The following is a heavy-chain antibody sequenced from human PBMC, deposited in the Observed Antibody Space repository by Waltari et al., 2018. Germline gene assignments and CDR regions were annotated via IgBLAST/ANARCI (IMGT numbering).Heavy chain of an antibody. J-gene: IGHJ4*02. D-gene: IGHD3-9*01. CDR2: FDPEDGET. Sequence: QVQLVQSGAAVKKPGASVKVSCTVSGYTLTELSMPWVRQAPGKGLEWMGGFDPEDGETIYAQKCQGRATMTEDTSTDTAYMELSSLRSEDTAVYYCATFSTGTGTFDYWGQGTLVTVSS. CDR3: ATFSTGTGTFDY. CDR1: GYTLTELS. V-gene: IGHV1-24*01.